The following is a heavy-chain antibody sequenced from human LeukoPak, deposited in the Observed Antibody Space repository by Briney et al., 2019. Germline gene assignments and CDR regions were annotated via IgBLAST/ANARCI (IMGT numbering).Heavy chain of an antibody. CDR3: ARRLVDSSDAQVGDD. CDR2: INDSGTT. D-gene: IGHD3-22*01. CDR1: GGSFSGYY. V-gene: IGHV4-34*01. J-gene: IGHJ4*02. Sequence: PSETLPLTCAVYGGSFSGYYWSWIRQPPGEGLQWIGEINDSGTTNCNPSLKSRVTLSIDTSKNQFSLRLSSVTAADTAFYYCARRLVDSSDAQVGDDWGQGTLVTVSS.